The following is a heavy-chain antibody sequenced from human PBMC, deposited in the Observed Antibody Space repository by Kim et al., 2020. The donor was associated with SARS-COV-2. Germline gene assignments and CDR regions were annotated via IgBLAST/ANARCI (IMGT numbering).Heavy chain of an antibody. Sequence: GGSLRLSCAASGFNFSSYWMHWVRQAPGKGLVWVSRINSDGSSPSYAESVKGRFTISRDKAKNTLYLQLNSLRAEDTAVYYCAREVTRVATLEYWGEGTLGTVSS. D-gene: IGHD5-12*01. J-gene: IGHJ4*02. CDR3: AREVTRVATLEY. CDR1: GFNFSSYW. V-gene: IGHV3-74*01. CDR2: INSDGSSP.